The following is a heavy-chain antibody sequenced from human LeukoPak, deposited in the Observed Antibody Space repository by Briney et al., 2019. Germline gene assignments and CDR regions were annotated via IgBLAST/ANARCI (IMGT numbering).Heavy chain of an antibody. CDR2: IYYSGST. CDR3: ARVHDFWSGRLFDP. J-gene: IGHJ5*02. D-gene: IGHD3-3*01. V-gene: IGHV4-59*01. CDR1: GGSISSYY. Sequence: SSETLSLTCTVSGGSISSYYWSWIRQPPGKGLEWIGYIYYSGSTNYNPSLKSRVTISVDTSKNQFSLKLSSVPAADTAVNYCARVHDFWSGRLFDPWGQGDLVTVSS.